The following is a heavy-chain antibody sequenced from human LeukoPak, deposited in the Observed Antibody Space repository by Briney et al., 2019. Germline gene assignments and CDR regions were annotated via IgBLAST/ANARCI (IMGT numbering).Heavy chain of an antibody. D-gene: IGHD6-13*01. CDR3: AREHRGYSTY. J-gene: IGHJ4*02. V-gene: IGHV1-69*04. CDR2: IIPILGIA. CDR1: GGTFSSYA. Sequence: SVKVSCKASGGTFSSYAISWVRQAPRQGLEWMGRIIPILGIANYAQKLQGRVTMTTDTSTSTAYMELRSLRSDDTAVYYCAREHRGYSTYWGQGTLVTVSS.